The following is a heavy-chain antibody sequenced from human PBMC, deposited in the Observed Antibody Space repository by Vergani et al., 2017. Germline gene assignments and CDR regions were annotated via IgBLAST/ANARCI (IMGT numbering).Heavy chain of an antibody. V-gene: IGHV3-30*02. J-gene: IGHJ6*02. D-gene: IGHD2-21*01. CDR1: GFTFSSYG. CDR2: IRYDGSNK. Sequence: QVQLVESGGGVVQPGGSLRLSCAASGFTFSSYGMHWVRQAPGKGLEWVAFIRYDGSNKYYADSVKGRFTISRDNSKNTLYLQMNSLRAEDTAGYYCAKDADLTGGDTYYYYYYGMDVWGQGTTVTVSS. CDR3: AKDADLTGGDTYYYYYYGMDV.